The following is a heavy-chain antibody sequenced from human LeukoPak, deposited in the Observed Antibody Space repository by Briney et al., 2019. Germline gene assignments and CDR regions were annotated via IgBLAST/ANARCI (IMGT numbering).Heavy chain of an antibody. CDR2: INHSGST. CDR3: ARGEVVPAATDWFDP. D-gene: IGHD2-2*01. CDR1: GGSFSGYY. V-gene: IGHV4-34*01. Sequence: SETLSLTCAVYGGSFSGYYWSWIRQPPGKGLEWIGEINHSGSTNYNPSLKSRVTISVDTSKNQFSLKLSSVTAADTAVYYCARGEVVPAATDWFDPWGQGTLVTVYS. J-gene: IGHJ5*02.